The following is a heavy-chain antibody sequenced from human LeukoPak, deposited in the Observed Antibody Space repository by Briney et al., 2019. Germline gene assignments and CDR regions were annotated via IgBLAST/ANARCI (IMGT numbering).Heavy chain of an antibody. CDR1: GGSISSYY. V-gene: IGHV4-4*09. CDR2: IYTSGST. CDR3: ARHRGYSSSWYHYYYYMDV. D-gene: IGHD6-13*01. Sequence: SETLSLTCTVSGGSISSYYWSRIRQPPGKGLEWIGYIYTSGSTNYNPSLKSRVTISVDTSKNQFSLKLSSVTAADTAVYYCARHRGYSSSWYHYYYYMDVWGKGTTVTVSS. J-gene: IGHJ6*03.